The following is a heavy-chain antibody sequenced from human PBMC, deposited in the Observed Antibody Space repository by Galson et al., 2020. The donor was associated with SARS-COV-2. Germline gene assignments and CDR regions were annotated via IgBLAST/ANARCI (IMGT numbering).Heavy chain of an antibody. CDR1: GFTFSHAW. CDR3: TTEGTYDYDGSGIGMDV. D-gene: IGHD3-22*01. Sequence: GESLKISCAASGFTFSHAWMSWVRQAPGKGLEWVGRIKSKTDGGTTDYAAPVKGSFTISRDDSKNTLYLQMNSLKTEDTALYYCTTEGTYDYDGSGIGMDVWGQGTTVTVSS. J-gene: IGHJ6*02. V-gene: IGHV3-15*01. CDR2: IKSKTDGGTT.